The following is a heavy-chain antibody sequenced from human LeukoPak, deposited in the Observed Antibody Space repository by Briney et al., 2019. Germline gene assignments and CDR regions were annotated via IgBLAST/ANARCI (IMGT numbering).Heavy chain of an antibody. CDR3: ARSGEGIVVVVAATPREYYFDY. V-gene: IGHV4-34*01. CDR2: INHSGST. CDR1: GGSFSGYY. Sequence: SETLSLTCAVYGGSFSGYYWSWIRQPPGKGLEWIGEINHSGSTNYNPSLKSRVTISVDTSKNQFSLKLSSVTAADTAVYYCARSGEGIVVVVAATPREYYFDYWGQGTLVAVSS. D-gene: IGHD2-15*01. J-gene: IGHJ4*02.